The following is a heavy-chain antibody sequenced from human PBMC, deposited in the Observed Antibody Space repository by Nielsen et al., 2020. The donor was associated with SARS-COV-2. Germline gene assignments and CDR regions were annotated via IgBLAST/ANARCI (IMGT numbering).Heavy chain of an antibody. V-gene: IGHV4-34*01. Sequence: WIRQPPGKGLEWIGEINHSGSTNYNPSLKSRVTISVDTSKNQFSQKLSSVTAADTAVYYCARGSISMVRGVIQNYYYYYGMDVWGQGTTVTVSS. D-gene: IGHD3-10*01. J-gene: IGHJ6*02. CDR3: ARGSISMVRGVIQNYYYYYGMDV. CDR2: INHSGST.